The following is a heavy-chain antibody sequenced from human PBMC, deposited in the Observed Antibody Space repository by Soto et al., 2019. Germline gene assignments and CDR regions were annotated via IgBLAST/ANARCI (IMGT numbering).Heavy chain of an antibody. V-gene: IGHV3-15*01. D-gene: IGHD3-16*01. CDR2: IKSKTDGGTT. CDR3: TNRNMNVGQDY. Sequence: EVQLVESGGGLVKHGGSLRLSCAASGFTFSNAWMSWVRQAPGKGLEWVGRIKSKTDGGTTDYAAPVKGRFTISRDDSKNTLYLQMNSLKTEDTAVYYCTNRNMNVGQDYWGQGTLVTVSS. CDR1: GFTFSNAW. J-gene: IGHJ4*02.